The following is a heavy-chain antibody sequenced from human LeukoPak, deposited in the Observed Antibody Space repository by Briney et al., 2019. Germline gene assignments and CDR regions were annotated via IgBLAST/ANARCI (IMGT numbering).Heavy chain of an antibody. CDR3: ARSELHRESYYYSFD. CDR1: GGSIRSYY. D-gene: IGHD1-26*01. CDR2: IYYSGST. Sequence: SETLSLTCTVSGGSIRSYYWSWIRQPPGKGLEWIGYIYYSGSTNYNPSLKSRVTISVDTSKNQFSLRLSSVTAADTAVYYCARSELHRESYYYSFDGGQGTLVTVSS. J-gene: IGHJ4*02. V-gene: IGHV4-59*01.